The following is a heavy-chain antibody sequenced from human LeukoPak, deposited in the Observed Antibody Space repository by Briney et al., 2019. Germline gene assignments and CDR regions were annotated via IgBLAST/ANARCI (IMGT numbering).Heavy chain of an antibody. J-gene: IGHJ3*02. D-gene: IGHD1-26*01. Sequence: GGSLRLSCAASGFTVSSNYMSWVRQAPGKGLEWVSIIYSGGSTYYAESVKGRFTISRDNSKNTLYLQMNSLRAEDTAVYYCARVGSGSYYFAFDIWGQGTMVTVSS. CDR1: GFTVSSNY. CDR2: IYSGGST. V-gene: IGHV3-53*01. CDR3: ARVGSGSYYFAFDI.